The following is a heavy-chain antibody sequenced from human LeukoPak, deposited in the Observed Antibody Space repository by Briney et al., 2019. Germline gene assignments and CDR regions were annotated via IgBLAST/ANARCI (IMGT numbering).Heavy chain of an antibody. CDR2: IYSGGST. Sequence: GGSLRLSCAASGFTVSSNYMSWVRQAPGKGLEWVSVIYSGGSTYYADSVKGRFTISRDNSKNTLYLQMNSLRAEDTAVYYCANSKDSSSWLKYYYYYYGMDVWGQGTTVTVSS. V-gene: IGHV3-53*01. CDR3: ANSKDSSSWLKYYYYYYGMDV. J-gene: IGHJ6*02. CDR1: GFTVSSNY. D-gene: IGHD6-13*01.